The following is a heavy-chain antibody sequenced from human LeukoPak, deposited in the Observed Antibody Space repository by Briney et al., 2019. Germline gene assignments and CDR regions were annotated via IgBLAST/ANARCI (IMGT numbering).Heavy chain of an antibody. V-gene: IGHV4-38-2*02. J-gene: IGHJ5*02. Sequence: SETLSLTCTVSGYSISSGYYWGWVRQPPGKGLEWIGSIYHSGSTYYNPSLKSRVTISVDTSKNQFSLKLSSVTAADTAVYYCARKDYYGSSRMGDWFDPWGQGTPVTVSS. D-gene: IGHD3-22*01. CDR3: ARKDYYGSSRMGDWFDP. CDR1: GYSISSGYY. CDR2: IYHSGST.